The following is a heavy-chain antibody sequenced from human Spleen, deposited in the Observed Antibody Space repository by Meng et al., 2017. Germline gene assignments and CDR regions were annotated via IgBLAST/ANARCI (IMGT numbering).Heavy chain of an antibody. CDR3: ARGPTTMAHDFDY. V-gene: IGHV4-34*01. CDR1: GGSFSGYY. Sequence: SETLSLTCAVYGGSFSGYYWSWIRQPPGKGREWIGEINHSGSTNYNPSLESRATISVDTSQNNLSLKLSSGTAADSAVYYCARGPTTMAHDFDYWGQGTLVTVSS. J-gene: IGHJ4*02. CDR2: INHSGST. D-gene: IGHD4-11*01.